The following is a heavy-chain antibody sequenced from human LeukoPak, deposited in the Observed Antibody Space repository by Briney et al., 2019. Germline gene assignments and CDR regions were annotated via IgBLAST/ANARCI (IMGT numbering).Heavy chain of an antibody. J-gene: IGHJ4*02. CDR3: AREGLKYCSGGSCYHNDY. V-gene: IGHV3-53*01. Sequence: GGSLRLSCSASGFTFNTYGMHWVRQAPGKGLEWVSVIYSGGSTYYADSVKGRFTISSDNSKNTLYLQMNSLRAEDTAVYYCAREGLKYCSGGSCYHNDYWGQGTLVTVSS. D-gene: IGHD2-15*01. CDR2: IYSGGST. CDR1: GFTFNTYG.